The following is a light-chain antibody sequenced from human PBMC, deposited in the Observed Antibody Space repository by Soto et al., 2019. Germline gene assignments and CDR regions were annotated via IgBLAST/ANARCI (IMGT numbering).Light chain of an antibody. CDR3: NSYAGSNIFV. CDR1: SSDVGGYNS. CDR2: EVS. V-gene: IGLV2-8*01. Sequence: QSVLTQPPSASGSPGQSVTISCTGTSSDVGGYNSVSWYQHHPGKAPQLLIYEVSKRPSGVPDRFSGSKSGDTASLTVSGLQAEDEADYYCNSYAGSNIFVFGTGTKVTVL. J-gene: IGLJ1*01.